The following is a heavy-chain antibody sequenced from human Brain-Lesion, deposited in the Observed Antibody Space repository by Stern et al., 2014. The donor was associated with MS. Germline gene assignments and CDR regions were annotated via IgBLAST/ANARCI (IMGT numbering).Heavy chain of an antibody. CDR3: AKWPHHIAVAGTRYFQH. Sequence: EVQLVESGGGLVQPGGSLRLSCAASGFSFSTYAMSWVRQTPGKGLQWVSGISGRGGSTYYADSVKGRFTISRDNSKNTLYLQMDSLRADDTAVYYCAKWPHHIAVAGTRYFQHWGQGTLVTVSS. D-gene: IGHD6-19*01. CDR1: GFSFSTYA. J-gene: IGHJ1*01. V-gene: IGHV3-23*04. CDR2: ISGRGGST.